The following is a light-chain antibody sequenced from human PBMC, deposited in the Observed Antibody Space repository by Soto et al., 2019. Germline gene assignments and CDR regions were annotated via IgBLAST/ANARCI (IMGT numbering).Light chain of an antibody. V-gene: IGLV2-8*01. CDR3: SSFASSNTWV. CDR1: SSDVGAYNY. Sequence: QSALTQPPPASGSPGQSVTISCTGTSSDVGAYNYVSWYQQHAGKAPKLVIYEVTKRPSGVPDRFSGSKSANTASLTVSGLQAEDEADYYCSSFASSNTWVFGGGTKLTFL. J-gene: IGLJ3*02. CDR2: EVT.